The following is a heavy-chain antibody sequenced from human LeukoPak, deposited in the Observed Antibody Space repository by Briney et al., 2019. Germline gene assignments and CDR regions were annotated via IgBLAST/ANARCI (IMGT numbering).Heavy chain of an antibody. J-gene: IGHJ4*02. CDR3: ARDLYSYGPFDS. V-gene: IGHV3-66*01. Sequence: PGGSLRLSCEASGFSVSDNYMNWVRQAPGKGLEWVSVIYSGSNTNYADSVKGRFTISRDNSKNTPFLQMNSLRAEDTAIYFCARDLYSYGPFDSWGQGTLVTVSS. CDR1: GFSVSDNY. D-gene: IGHD5-18*01. CDR2: IYSGSNT.